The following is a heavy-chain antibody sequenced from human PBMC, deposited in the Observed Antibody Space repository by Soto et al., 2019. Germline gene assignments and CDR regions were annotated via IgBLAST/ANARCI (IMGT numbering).Heavy chain of an antibody. CDR1: GFTFSSYA. D-gene: IGHD2-15*01. J-gene: IGHJ4*02. V-gene: IGHV3-23*01. Sequence: PGGSLRLSCAASGFTFSSYAMSWVRQAPGKGLEWVSAISGSGGSTYYADSVKGRFTISRDNSKNTLYLQMNSLRAEDTAVYYCARVVVAATAPHSPYFDYWGQGTLVTVS. CDR2: ISGSGGST. CDR3: ARVVVAATAPHSPYFDY.